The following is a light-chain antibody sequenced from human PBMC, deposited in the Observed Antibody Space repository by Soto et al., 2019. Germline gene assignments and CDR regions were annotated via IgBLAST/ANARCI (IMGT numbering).Light chain of an antibody. CDR1: QSISNY. V-gene: IGKV3-11*01. CDR3: PQGGA. CDR2: DAS. J-gene: IGKJ3*01. Sequence: EVLLTQSPATLSLSPGERATLSCRAGQSISNYLAWYQQKPGQAPRLLIYDASNRATDIPARFSGSGSGTDFTLSIRILERDDFGVLYCPQGGAFGPGT.